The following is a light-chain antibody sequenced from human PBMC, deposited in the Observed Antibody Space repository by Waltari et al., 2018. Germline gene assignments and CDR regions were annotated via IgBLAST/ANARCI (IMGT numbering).Light chain of an antibody. Sequence: QSALTQPASVSGSPGQSITISCTGTSSDVGSDNVVSWYQQHPGKSPKPMIDEVSNRPSGVSNRFSGSKSGNTDSLAISGLQAEEEADYYCCSYAGSSTVVFGGGTKLTVL. CDR2: EVS. CDR3: CSYAGSSTVV. V-gene: IGLV2-23*02. CDR1: SSDVGSDNV. J-gene: IGLJ2*01.